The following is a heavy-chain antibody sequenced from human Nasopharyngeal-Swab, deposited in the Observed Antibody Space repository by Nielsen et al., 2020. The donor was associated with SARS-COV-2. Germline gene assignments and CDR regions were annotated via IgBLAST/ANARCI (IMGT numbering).Heavy chain of an antibody. J-gene: IGHJ4*02. D-gene: IGHD2-15*01. CDR2: IYYSGST. Sequence: VRQMPGKGLEWIGYIYYSGSTYYNPSLKSRVTISVDTSKNQFSLKLSSVTAADTAVYYCAREGNCSGSSCYSYFDYWSQETLVTVSS. V-gene: IGHV4-30-4*01. CDR3: AREGNCSGSSCYSYFDY.